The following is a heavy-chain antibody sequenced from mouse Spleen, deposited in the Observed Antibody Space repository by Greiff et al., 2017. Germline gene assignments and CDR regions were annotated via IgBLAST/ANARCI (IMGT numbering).Heavy chain of an antibody. D-gene: IGHD2-4*01. CDR3: AREDYDYPWFAY. CDR2: IYPGDGDT. CDR1: GYAFSSYW. Sequence: QVQLKQSGAELVKPGASVKISCKASGYAFSSYWMNWVKQRPGKGLEWIGQIYPGDGDTNYNGKFKGKATLTADKSSSTAYMQLSSLTSEDSAVYFCAREDYDYPWFAYWGQGTLVTVSA. V-gene: IGHV1-80*01. J-gene: IGHJ3*01.